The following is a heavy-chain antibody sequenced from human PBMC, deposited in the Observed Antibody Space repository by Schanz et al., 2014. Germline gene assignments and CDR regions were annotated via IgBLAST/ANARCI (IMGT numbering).Heavy chain of an antibody. J-gene: IGHJ5*02. V-gene: IGHV1-69*04. CDR1: GDPLSSYG. CDR3: ARGNTIFGVVILGWLDP. D-gene: IGHD3-3*01. CDR2: IIPNLGSA. Sequence: HVQLVQSGAEVQKPGSSVTVSCKASGDPLSSYGISWVRPAPGQGLEWMGRIIPNLGSANYAQKFQGRVTITADKSTSTVYMELSSLRSEDTAIYYCARGNTIFGVVILGWLDPWGQGTLVTVSS.